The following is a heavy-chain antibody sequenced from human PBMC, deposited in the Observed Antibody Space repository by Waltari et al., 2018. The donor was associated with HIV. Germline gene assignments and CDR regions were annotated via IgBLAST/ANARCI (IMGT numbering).Heavy chain of an antibody. CDR1: GGSVSSGSYY. V-gene: IGHV4-61*01. J-gene: IGHJ6*02. D-gene: IGHD6-25*01. Sequence: QVQLQESGPGLVKPSETLSPHCTVSGGSVSSGSYYWSWIRQPPGKGLEWIGYIYYSGSTNYNPSLKSRVTISVDTSKNQFSLKLSSVTAADTAVYYCARVELATRLPTLWYYYGMDVWGQGTTVTVSS. CDR2: IYYSGST. CDR3: ARVELATRLPTLWYYYGMDV.